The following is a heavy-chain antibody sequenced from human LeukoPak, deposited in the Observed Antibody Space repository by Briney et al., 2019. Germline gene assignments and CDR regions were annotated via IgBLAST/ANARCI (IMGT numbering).Heavy chain of an antibody. CDR2: ISYDGSNK. J-gene: IGHJ4*02. CDR3: AKDLGIAVAADGFDY. CDR1: GFTFSSYG. Sequence: GGSLRLSCAASGFTFSSYGMHWVRQAPGKGLEWVAVISYDGSNKHYADSVKGRFTISRDNSKNTLYLQMNSLRAEDTAVYYCAKDLGIAVAADGFDYWGQGTLVTVSS. V-gene: IGHV3-30*18. D-gene: IGHD6-19*01.